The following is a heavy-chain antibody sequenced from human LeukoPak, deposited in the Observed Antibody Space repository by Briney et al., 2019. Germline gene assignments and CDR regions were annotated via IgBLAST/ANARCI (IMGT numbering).Heavy chain of an antibody. CDR2: IIPIFGTA. CDR1: GGTFSSYA. CDR3: ASKTAFFFDP. Sequence: EASVKVSCKASGGTFSSYAISWVRQAPGQGLEWMGGIIPIFGTANYAQKFQGRVTITADESTSTAYMELSSLRSEDTAVYYCASKTAFFFDPWGQGTLVTVSS. V-gene: IGHV1-69*01. J-gene: IGHJ5*02. D-gene: IGHD3-3*02.